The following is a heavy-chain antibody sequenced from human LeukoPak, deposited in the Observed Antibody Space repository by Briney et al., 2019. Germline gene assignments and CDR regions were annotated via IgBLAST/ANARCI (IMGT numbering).Heavy chain of an antibody. CDR3: ARGLWAAAGTAPD. D-gene: IGHD6-13*01. Sequence: SETPSLTCAVYGGSFSDYYWSWIRQPPGKGLEWIGEINHSGSTNYNPSLKSRVTISVDTSKNQFSLNLTSVTAADTAVYYCARGLWAAAGTAPDWGQGTLVTVSS. CDR1: GGSFSDYY. J-gene: IGHJ4*02. V-gene: IGHV4-34*01. CDR2: INHSGST.